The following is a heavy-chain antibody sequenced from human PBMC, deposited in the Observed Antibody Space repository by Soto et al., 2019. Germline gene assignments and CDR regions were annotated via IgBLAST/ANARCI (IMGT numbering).Heavy chain of an antibody. CDR3: AKDKYDILTGYYGYYYMDV. CDR2: ISGSGGST. J-gene: IGHJ6*03. Sequence: SLRLSCAASGFTFSSYAMSWVRQAPGKGLEWVSAISGSGGSTYYADSVKGRFTISRDNSKNTPYLQMNSLRAEDTAVYYCAKDKYDILTGYYGYYYMDVWGKGTTVTVSS. V-gene: IGHV3-23*01. D-gene: IGHD3-9*01. CDR1: GFTFSSYA.